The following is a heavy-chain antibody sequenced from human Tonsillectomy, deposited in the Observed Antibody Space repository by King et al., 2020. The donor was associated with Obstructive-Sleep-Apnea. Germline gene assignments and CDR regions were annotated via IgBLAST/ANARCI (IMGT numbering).Heavy chain of an antibody. CDR1: GFTFISYA. Sequence: VQLVESGGGLVQPGGSLRLSCAASGFTFISYAMPWVRQAPGKGLQWVSTISDRGSNTYYGDSVKGRFTISRDNSKNTLYLQMNSLRAEETGLYFCAKGAWRPLERRVYYLDYWGRGTLAT. D-gene: IGHD1-1*01. CDR2: ISDRGSNT. CDR3: AKGAWRPLERRVYYLDY. V-gene: IGHV3-23*04. J-gene: IGHJ4*02.